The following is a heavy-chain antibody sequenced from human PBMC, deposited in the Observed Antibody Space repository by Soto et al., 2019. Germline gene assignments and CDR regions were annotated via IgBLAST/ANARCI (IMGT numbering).Heavy chain of an antibody. J-gene: IGHJ4*02. CDR3: TTGEEWELPWTSY. D-gene: IGHD1-26*01. V-gene: IGHV3-15*07. Sequence: PGGSLRLSCAASGFTFSNAWMNWVRQAPGKGLEWVGRIKSKTDGGTTDYAAPVKGRFTISRDDSKNTLYLQMNSLKTEDTAVYYCTTGEEWELPWTSYWGQGTLVTVSS. CDR2: IKSKTDGGTT. CDR1: GFTFSNAW.